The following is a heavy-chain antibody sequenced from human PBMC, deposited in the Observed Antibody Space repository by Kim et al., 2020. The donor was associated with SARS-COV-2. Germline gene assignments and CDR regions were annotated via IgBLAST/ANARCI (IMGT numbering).Heavy chain of an antibody. V-gene: IGHV1-69*04. D-gene: IGHD2-2*01. J-gene: IGHJ4*02. CDR3: ARDCSSTSCYVPLDY. Sequence: QKFQGRVTITADKSTSTAYMELSSLRSEDTAVYYCARDCSSTSCYVPLDYWGQGTLVTVSS.